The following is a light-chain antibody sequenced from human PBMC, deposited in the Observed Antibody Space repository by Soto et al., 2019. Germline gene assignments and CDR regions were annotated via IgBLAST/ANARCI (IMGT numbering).Light chain of an antibody. J-gene: IGKJ5*01. V-gene: IGKV3-20*01. CDR3: QQYGEPPST. CDR2: GAS. Sequence: EIVLTQSPGTLSLSPGERATLFCRASQTVAYNHLAWYQQKPGQPPRPLLFGASISSTGIPDRFSGSGSGTDFPLTINRLAPDDFAVYYCQQYGEPPSTFGQGTRLDIK. CDR1: QTVAYNH.